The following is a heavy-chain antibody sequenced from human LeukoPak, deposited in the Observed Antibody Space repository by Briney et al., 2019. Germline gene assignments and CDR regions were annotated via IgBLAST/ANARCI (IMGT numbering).Heavy chain of an antibody. V-gene: IGHV4-39*07. Sequence: SETLSLTCTVSGGSISSSSYYWGWVRQPPGKGLEWIGSIYYSGSTYYNPSLKSRVTISVDTSKNQFSLKLSSVTAADTAVYYCARDRQDYYDSSGYYYGGHNWFDPWGQGTLVTVSS. D-gene: IGHD3-22*01. CDR2: IYYSGST. J-gene: IGHJ5*02. CDR3: ARDRQDYYDSSGYYYGGHNWFDP. CDR1: GGSISSSSYY.